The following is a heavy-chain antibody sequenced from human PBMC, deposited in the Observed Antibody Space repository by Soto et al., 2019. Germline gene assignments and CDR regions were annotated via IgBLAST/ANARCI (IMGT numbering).Heavy chain of an antibody. CDR3: ARGRSQYSSSGPPFDP. CDR2: INHSGST. Sequence: PTETLSLTCAVYGGSFSGYYWSWIRQPPGKGLEWIGEINHSGSTNYNPSLKSRVTISVDTSKNQFSLKLSSVTAADTAVYYCARGRSQYSSSGPPFDPSGQGTLVSFSS. J-gene: IGHJ5*02. V-gene: IGHV4-34*01. CDR1: GGSFSGYY. D-gene: IGHD6-13*01.